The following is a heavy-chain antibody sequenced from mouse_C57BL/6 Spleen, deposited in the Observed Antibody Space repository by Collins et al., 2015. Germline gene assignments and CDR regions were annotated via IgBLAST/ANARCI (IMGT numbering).Heavy chain of an antibody. J-gene: IGHJ3*01. CDR3: ARSDYSNYGGFAY. V-gene: IGHV1-15*01. Sequence: QVQLQQSGAELVRPGASVTLSCKASGYTFTDYEMYWVKQTPVHGLEWIGAIDPETGGTAYNQKFKGKAMLTADKSSNTAFMELRSLTSEDSAIYYCARSDYSNYGGFAYWGQGTLVTVSA. CDR1: GYTFTDYE. D-gene: IGHD2-5*01. CDR2: IDPETGGT.